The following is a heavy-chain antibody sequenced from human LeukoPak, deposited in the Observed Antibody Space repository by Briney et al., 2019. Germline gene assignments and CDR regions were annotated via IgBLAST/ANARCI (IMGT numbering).Heavy chain of an antibody. CDR2: ISGRGGST. CDR1: GFIFSSYA. J-gene: IGHJ4*02. CDR3: AKAANYDILTGYYLDY. V-gene: IGHV3-23*01. Sequence: GGSLRLSCAASGFIFSSYAMSWVRQAPGEGLEWVSAISGRGGSTYYADSVKGRFTISRDNSKNTLYLQMNNLRAEDTAIYYCAKAANYDILTGYYLDYWGQGTLVTVSS. D-gene: IGHD3-9*01.